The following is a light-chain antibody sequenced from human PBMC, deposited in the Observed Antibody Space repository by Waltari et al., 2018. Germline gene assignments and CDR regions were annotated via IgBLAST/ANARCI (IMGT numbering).Light chain of an antibody. Sequence: EVVLTQSPGTLSLSPGERATLSCSASQTISSNYLAWYQQKPGQPPRLFIYAASRRATGIPDRFSGSGSGTDFTLTITRLEPEDFAVYFCHNYGGSVWTFGQGTKVEVK. J-gene: IGKJ1*01. CDR3: HNYGGSVWT. V-gene: IGKV3-20*01. CDR2: AAS. CDR1: QTISSNY.